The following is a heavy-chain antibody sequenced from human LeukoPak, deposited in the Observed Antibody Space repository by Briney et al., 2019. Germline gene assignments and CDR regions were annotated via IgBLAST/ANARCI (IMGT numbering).Heavy chain of an antibody. D-gene: IGHD1-26*01. J-gene: IGHJ6*03. CDR3: ASGYSGSFTGNYYYYMDV. Sequence: SETLSLTCAVYGGSFSGYYWSWIRQPPGKGLEWIGEIHHSGSTNYNASLKSRVTISVDTSKNQFSLKLSSVTAADTAVYYCASGYSGSFTGNYYYYMDVWGKGTTVTVSS. V-gene: IGHV4-34*01. CDR1: GGSFSGYY. CDR2: IHHSGST.